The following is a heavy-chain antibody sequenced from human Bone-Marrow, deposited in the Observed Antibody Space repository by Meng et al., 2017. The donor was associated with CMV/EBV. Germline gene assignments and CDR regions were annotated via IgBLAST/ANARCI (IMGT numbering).Heavy chain of an antibody. CDR3: AKRGDSSGTYAMDV. D-gene: IGHD3-22*01. CDR2: ILYDGTNK. Sequence: GGSLRLSCAASGFTFSSFGMHWVRQAPGKGLEWVAFILYDGTNKYHADSVKGRFTISRDNSKNTLYLQMNSLRAEDTAVYYCAKRGDSSGTYAMDVWGQGTTVTVYS. V-gene: IGHV3-30*18. J-gene: IGHJ6*02. CDR1: GFTFSSFG.